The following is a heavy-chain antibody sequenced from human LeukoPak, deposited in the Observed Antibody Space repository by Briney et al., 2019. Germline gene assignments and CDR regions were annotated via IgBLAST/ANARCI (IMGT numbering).Heavy chain of an antibody. D-gene: IGHD3-22*01. CDR1: GFTFSSYG. CDR3: AKDLHNYYDGYYFDY. Sequence: GGSLRLSCAASGFTFSSYGMHWVRQAPGKGLEWVAFIRYDGSNKYYADSVKGRFTISRDNSKNTLYLQMNSLRAEDTAVYYCAKDLHNYYDGYYFDYWGQGTLVTVSS. CDR2: IRYDGSNK. V-gene: IGHV3-30*02. J-gene: IGHJ4*02.